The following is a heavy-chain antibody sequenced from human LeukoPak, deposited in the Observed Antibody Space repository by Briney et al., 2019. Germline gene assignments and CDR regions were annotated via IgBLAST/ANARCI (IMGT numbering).Heavy chain of an antibody. D-gene: IGHD3-3*01. V-gene: IGHV1-8*03. J-gene: IGHJ4*02. CDR3: AVIYDFWSGYLVDY. CDR2: MNPNSGNT. CDR1: GYTFTSYD. Sequence: GASVKVSCKASGYTFTSYDINWVRQATGQGLEWMGWMNPNSGNTGYAQKFQGRVTITRNTSISTAYMELSSLRSEDTAVYYCAVIYDFWSGYLVDYWGQGTLVTVSS.